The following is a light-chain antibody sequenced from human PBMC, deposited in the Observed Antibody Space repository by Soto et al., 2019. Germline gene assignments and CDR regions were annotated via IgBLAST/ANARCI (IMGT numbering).Light chain of an antibody. J-gene: IGKJ1*01. CDR1: QSISNW. V-gene: IGKV1-5*03. Sequence: DIQMTQSPSTVSAFVGDRVTITCRASQSISNWLAWYQVKPGTSPKLLIYKAYTVQGGVPSRFGGSRSATDFTLTISSLQRGDVAADDGQQYNTHPTCGQETTV. CDR3: QQYNTHPT. CDR2: KAY.